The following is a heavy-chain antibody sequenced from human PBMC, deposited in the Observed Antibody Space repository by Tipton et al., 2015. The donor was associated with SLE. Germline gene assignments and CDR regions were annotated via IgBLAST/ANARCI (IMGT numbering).Heavy chain of an antibody. D-gene: IGHD3-22*01. CDR1: GGSISSSCYY. J-gene: IGHJ6*02. CDR3: ARGGRYYYVSSSYRGMDV. V-gene: IGHV4-39*07. Sequence: TLSLTCTVSGGSISSSCYYWGWIRQPPGKGLEWIGSNYYSGSTYYNPSLKSRVTISVDTCKNQFSLKLSSVTAADTAVYYCARGGRYYYVSSSYRGMDVWGQGTTVTVSS. CDR2: NYYSGST.